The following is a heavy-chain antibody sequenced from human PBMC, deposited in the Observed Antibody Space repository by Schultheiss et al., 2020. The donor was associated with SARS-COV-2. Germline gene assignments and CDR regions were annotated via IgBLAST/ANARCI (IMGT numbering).Heavy chain of an antibody. CDR2: IYTSGST. D-gene: IGHD5-18*01. V-gene: IGHV4-4*07. J-gene: IGHJ5*02. CDR1: GGSISSYY. CDR3: ARGRIQLWSGWFDP. Sequence: SETLSLTCTVSGGSISSYYWSWIRQPAGKGLEWIGRIYTSGSTNYNPSLKSRVTMSVDTSKNQFSLKLSSVTAADTAVYYCARGRIQLWSGWFDPWGQGTLVTGSS.